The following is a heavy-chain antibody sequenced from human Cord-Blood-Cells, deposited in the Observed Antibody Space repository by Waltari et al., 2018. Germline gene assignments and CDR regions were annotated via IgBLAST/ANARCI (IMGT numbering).Heavy chain of an antibody. V-gene: IGHV1-69*01. CDR2: IIPIFGTA. J-gene: IGHJ4*02. D-gene: IGHD6-19*01. CDR1: GGTFSSYA. Sequence: QVQLVQSGAEVKKSGFSVQVSCNASGGTFSSYATSCVRQARGQGLEWMGGIIPIFGTANYAQKFQGRVTITADESTSTAYMELSSLRSEDTAVYYCARGPPSGYSSGWYVYWGQGTLVTVSS. CDR3: ARGPPSGYSSGWYVY.